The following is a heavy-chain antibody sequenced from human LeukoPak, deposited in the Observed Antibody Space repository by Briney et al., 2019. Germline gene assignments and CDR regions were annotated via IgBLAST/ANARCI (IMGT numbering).Heavy chain of an antibody. CDR1: GFTFSSYS. D-gene: IGHD3-10*01. V-gene: IGHV3-21*01. CDR2: ISSSSSYI. CDR3: ARDVTMVRGVSL. J-gene: IGHJ4*02. Sequence: GGSLRLSCAASGFTFSSYSMNWVRQAPGKGLEWVSSISSSSSYIYYADSVKGRFTISRDNAKNSLYLQMNSLRAEDTAVYYYARDVTMVRGVSLWGQGTLVTVSS.